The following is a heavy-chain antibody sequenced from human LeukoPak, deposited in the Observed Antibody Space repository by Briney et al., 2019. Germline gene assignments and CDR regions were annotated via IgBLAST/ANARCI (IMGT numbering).Heavy chain of an antibody. CDR2: IYYSGST. Sequence: SETLSLTCTVSGGSISSYYWSWLRQPPGKGLEWIGYIYYSGSTNYNPSLKSRVTISVDTSKNQFSLNLSSVTAADTAVYYCARATGGNSNYWGQGTLVTVSS. V-gene: IGHV4-59*08. CDR3: ARATGGNSNY. D-gene: IGHD4-23*01. CDR1: GGSISSYY. J-gene: IGHJ4*02.